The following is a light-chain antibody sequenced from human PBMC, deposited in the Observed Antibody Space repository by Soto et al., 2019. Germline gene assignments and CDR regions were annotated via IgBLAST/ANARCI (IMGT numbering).Light chain of an antibody. CDR1: SSDVGGYNY. V-gene: IGLV2-14*01. CDR2: EVT. Sequence: QAVVTQPASVSGSPGQSITISCTGTSSDVGGYNYVSWYQQQPDKAPKLMIYEVTSRPSGVSDRFSGSKSGNTASLTISGLQAEDEADYYCSSYTSSIPYVFGTGTKLTVL. CDR3: SSYTSSIPYV. J-gene: IGLJ1*01.